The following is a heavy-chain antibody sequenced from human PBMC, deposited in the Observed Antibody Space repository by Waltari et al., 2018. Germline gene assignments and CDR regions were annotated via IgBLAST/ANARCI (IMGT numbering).Heavy chain of an antibody. Sequence: QLQLQESGPGLVKPSETLSLTCTVSGGSISSSSYYWGWIRQPPGKGLEWIGSIYYSGSTYYNPSLKSRVTISVDTSKNQFSLKLSRLRSDDTAVYYCARGEYSSGWYGLDRYWGQGTLVTVSS. CDR3: ARGEYSSGWYGLDRY. V-gene: IGHV4-39*07. J-gene: IGHJ4*02. CDR1: GGSISSSSYY. D-gene: IGHD6-19*01. CDR2: IYYSGST.